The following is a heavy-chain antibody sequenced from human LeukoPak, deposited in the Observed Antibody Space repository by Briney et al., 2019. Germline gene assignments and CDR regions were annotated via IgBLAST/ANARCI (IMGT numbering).Heavy chain of an antibody. V-gene: IGHV1-2*02. J-gene: IGHJ5*02. CDR2: INPNSGGT. CDR1: GYTFTGYY. D-gene: IGHD6-13*01. CDR3: ARVRARGSSWAGNWSDP. Sequence: ASVKVSCKASGYTFTGYYMHWMRQAPGQGLEWMGWINPNSGGTNYAQKFQGRVTMTRDTSISTAYMELSRLRSDDTAVYYCARVRARGSSWAGNWSDPWGQGTLVTVSS.